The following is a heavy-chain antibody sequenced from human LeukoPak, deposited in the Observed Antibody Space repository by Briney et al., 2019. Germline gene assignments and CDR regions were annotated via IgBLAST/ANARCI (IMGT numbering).Heavy chain of an antibody. D-gene: IGHD5-18*01. V-gene: IGHV3-33*01. Sequence: GGSLRLSCAASGFTFSSYGMHWVRQAPGKGLERVAVIWYDGSNKYYADSVKGRFTISRDNSKNTLYLQMNSLRAEDTAVYYCARDSTPFPHFSGYSQNFDYWGQGTLVTVSS. J-gene: IGHJ4*02. CDR1: GFTFSSYG. CDR2: IWYDGSNK. CDR3: ARDSTPFPHFSGYSQNFDY.